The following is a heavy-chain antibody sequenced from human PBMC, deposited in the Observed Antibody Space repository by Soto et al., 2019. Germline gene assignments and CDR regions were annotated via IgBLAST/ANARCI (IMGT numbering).Heavy chain of an antibody. V-gene: IGHV3-30*18. J-gene: IGHJ4*02. Sequence: GGSLRLSCAASGFTFSSYGMHWVRQAAGKGLEWVAVISYDGSNKYYADSVKGRFTNSRDNSKNTLYLQMNSLRAEDTDVYYCAKVSMTTSGEFDYWGQGTLVTVSS. D-gene: IGHD4-17*01. CDR1: GFTFSSYG. CDR3: AKVSMTTSGEFDY. CDR2: ISYDGSNK.